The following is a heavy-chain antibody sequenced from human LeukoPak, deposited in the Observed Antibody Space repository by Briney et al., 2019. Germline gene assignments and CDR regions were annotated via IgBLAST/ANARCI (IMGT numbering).Heavy chain of an antibody. V-gene: IGHV3-30-3*01. D-gene: IGHD3-3*01. Sequence: GGSLRLSCAASGFTFSSYAMSWVRQAPGKGLEWVAVISYDGSNKYYADSVKGRFTISRDNSKNTLYLQMNSLRAEDTAVYYCARDRPYYDFWSGYYGTTSLSFDYWGQGTLVTVSS. CDR2: ISYDGSNK. J-gene: IGHJ4*02. CDR3: ARDRPYYDFWSGYYGTTSLSFDY. CDR1: GFTFSSYA.